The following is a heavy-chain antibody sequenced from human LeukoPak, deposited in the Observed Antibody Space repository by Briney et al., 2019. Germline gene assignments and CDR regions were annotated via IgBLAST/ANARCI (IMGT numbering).Heavy chain of an antibody. J-gene: IGHJ4*02. CDR2: IYYSGST. CDR3: ARVDGGSYQDFDY. Sequence: SETLSLTCTVSGGSISGYYWSWIRQPPGKGLEWIGYIYYSGSTNYNPSLKSRVTISVDTSKNQFSLKLSSVTAADTAVYYCARVDGGSYQDFDYWGQGTLVTVSS. D-gene: IGHD1-26*01. V-gene: IGHV4-59*01. CDR1: GGSISGYY.